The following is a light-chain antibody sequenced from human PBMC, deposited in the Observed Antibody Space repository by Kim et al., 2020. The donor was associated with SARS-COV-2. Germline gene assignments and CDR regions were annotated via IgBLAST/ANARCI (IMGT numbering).Light chain of an antibody. Sequence: EIVLPQSPGTLSLSPGERATLSCRASQTVSSSYLAWYQQKPGQAPRLLIYSASSRATGIPDRFSGSGSGTDFTLTISSLEPEEFAVYYCQQYDSSRWTFGQGTKVDIK. J-gene: IGKJ1*01. CDR1: QTVSSSY. CDR2: SAS. CDR3: QQYDSSRWT. V-gene: IGKV3-20*01.